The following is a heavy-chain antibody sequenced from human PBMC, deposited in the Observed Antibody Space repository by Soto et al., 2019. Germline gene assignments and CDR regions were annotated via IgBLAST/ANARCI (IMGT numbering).Heavy chain of an antibody. Sequence: EVQLLESGGGLVQPGGSLRLSCAASGFTFSSYAMNWVRQAPGKGLEWVSAISGGGGSTYYADSVKGRFTISRDNPKNTVYLQMNSLRAEDTAIYYCAKRSGYNSGPGDYWGQGTLVTVSS. CDR2: ISGGGGST. CDR1: GFTFSSYA. V-gene: IGHV3-23*01. J-gene: IGHJ4*02. D-gene: IGHD6-19*01. CDR3: AKRSGYNSGPGDY.